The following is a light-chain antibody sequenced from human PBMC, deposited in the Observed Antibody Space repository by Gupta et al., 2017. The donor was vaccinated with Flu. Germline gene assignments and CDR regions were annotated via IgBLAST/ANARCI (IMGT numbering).Light chain of an antibody. J-gene: IGLJ3*02. CDR3: VLYLGGDTWV. CDR2: NTD. Sequence: TVVTQEPSFSVSPGGTVTLTCGLRSGSVSTSYYPSWYQQTPGQPPRTLIYNTDNRSSGVPDRFSGAILGNKAALTITGAQADDECYYYCVLYLGGDTWVFGGGTRLTVL. V-gene: IGLV8-61*01. CDR1: SGSVSTSYY.